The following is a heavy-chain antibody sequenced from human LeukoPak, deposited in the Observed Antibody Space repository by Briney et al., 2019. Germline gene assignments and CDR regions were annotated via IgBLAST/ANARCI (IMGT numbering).Heavy chain of an antibody. V-gene: IGHV3-23*01. J-gene: IGHJ6*02. CDR2: ISDSGGST. CDR3: GRYYVMDV. Sequence: GGSLRLSCAASGFTFSTYVMNWVRQAPGKGLEWVSTISDSGGSTYYADPVKGRFTISRDNSKSTLYLQMNSLRAEDTAAYYCGRYYVMDVWGQGTSVTVSS. CDR1: GFTFSTYV.